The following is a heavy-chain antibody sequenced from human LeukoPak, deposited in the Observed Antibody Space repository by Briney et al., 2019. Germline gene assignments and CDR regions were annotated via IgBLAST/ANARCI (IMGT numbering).Heavy chain of an antibody. J-gene: IGHJ2*01. Sequence: PSETLSLTCTVSGGSISSYYWSWIRQPPGKGLEWIGYIYYSGSTNYNPSLKSRVTISVDTSKNQFSLKLSSVTAADTAVYYCARLSDGYCSSTSCYVGQQLVDGYWYFDLWGRGTLVTVSS. CDR2: IYYSGST. D-gene: IGHD2-2*01. CDR3: ARLSDGYCSSTSCYVGQQLVDGYWYFDL. CDR1: GGSISSYY. V-gene: IGHV4-59*08.